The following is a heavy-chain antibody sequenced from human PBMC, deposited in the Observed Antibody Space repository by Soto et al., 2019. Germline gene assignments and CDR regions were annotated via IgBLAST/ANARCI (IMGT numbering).Heavy chain of an antibody. CDR1: GFTFSSYA. CDR3: ARGYYLSGNGYPSPRDDAFDI. Sequence: QVQLVESGGGVVQPGRSLRLSCAASGFTFSSYAMHWVRQAPGKGLEWVAVISYDGSNKYYADSVKGRFTISRDNSKNTLYVQMNSLRAEDTAVYYCARGYYLSGNGYPSPRDDAFDIWGQGTMVTVSS. V-gene: IGHV3-30-3*01. CDR2: ISYDGSNK. J-gene: IGHJ3*02. D-gene: IGHD5-12*01.